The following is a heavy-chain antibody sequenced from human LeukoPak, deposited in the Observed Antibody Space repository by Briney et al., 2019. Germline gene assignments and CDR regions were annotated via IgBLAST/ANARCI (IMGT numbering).Heavy chain of an antibody. CDR3: ARLTTVVTPDRIDSWFDP. CDR1: GGSFSGYY. J-gene: IGHJ5*02. V-gene: IGHV4-34*01. CDR2: INHSGST. D-gene: IGHD4-23*01. Sequence: SETLSLTCAVYGGSFSGYYWSWIRQPPGKGLEWIGEINHSGSTNYNPSLKSRVTISVDTSKNQFSLKLSSVTAADTAVYYCARLTTVVTPDRIDSWFDPWGQGTLVTVSS.